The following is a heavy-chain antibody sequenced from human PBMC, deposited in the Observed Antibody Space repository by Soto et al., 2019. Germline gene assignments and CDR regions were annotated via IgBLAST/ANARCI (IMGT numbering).Heavy chain of an antibody. CDR1: GFTFSNAW. CDR2: IKSKTDGGTT. V-gene: IGHV3-15*07. J-gene: IGHJ6*02. Sequence: PGGSLRLSCAASGFTFSNAWMNWVRQAPGKGLEWVGRIKSKTDGGTTDYAAPVKGRFTISRDDSKNTLYLQMNSLRAEDTAVYYCARDSYYGMDVWGQGTTVTVSS. CDR3: ARDSYYGMDV.